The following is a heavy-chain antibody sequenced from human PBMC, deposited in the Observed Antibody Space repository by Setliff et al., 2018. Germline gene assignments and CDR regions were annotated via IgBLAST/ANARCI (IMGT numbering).Heavy chain of an antibody. CDR1: GGSISSYY. D-gene: IGHD3-16*02. V-gene: IGHV4-59*12. CDR3: ARGKVLYDYVWGSYRYEDYYYGMDV. CDR2: IYYSGST. Sequence: SETLSLTCTVSGGSISSYYWSWIRQPPGKGLEWIGYIYYSGSTNYNPSLKSRVTISVDTSKNQFSLKLSSVTAADTAVYYCARGKVLYDYVWGSYRYEDYYYGMDVWGQGTTVTVSS. J-gene: IGHJ6*02.